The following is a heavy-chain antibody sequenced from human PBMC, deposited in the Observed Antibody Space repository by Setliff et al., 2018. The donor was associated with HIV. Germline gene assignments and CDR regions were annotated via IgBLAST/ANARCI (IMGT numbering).Heavy chain of an antibody. Sequence: ASVKVSCKASGFTFSDYYIHWVRQAPGQGLEWMGWVRPHSINRHYAQKFQGRVTMSEDTSTDTAYMELTSLRSEDTAVYYCATRAYDSSGYLRSRVSGAAFDIWGQGTMVTVSS. D-gene: IGHD3-22*01. CDR3: ATRAYDSSGYLRSRVSGAAFDI. CDR1: GFTFSDYY. V-gene: IGHV1-2*02. J-gene: IGHJ3*02. CDR2: VRPHSINR.